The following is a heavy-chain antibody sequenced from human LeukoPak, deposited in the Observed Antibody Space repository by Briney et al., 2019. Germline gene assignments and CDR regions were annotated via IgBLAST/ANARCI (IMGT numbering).Heavy chain of an antibody. CDR2: ISSSGNTI. Sequence: GGSLRLSCAASGFTFSSYEMNWVRQAPGKGLEWVSYISSSGNTIYYADSLKGRFTISRDNAKNSLYLQMNSLRAEDTAVYYCARDTSYYGSGSSVDALDIWGQGTMVTVSS. CDR1: GFTFSSYE. J-gene: IGHJ3*02. V-gene: IGHV3-48*03. CDR3: ARDTSYYGSGSSVDALDI. D-gene: IGHD3-10*01.